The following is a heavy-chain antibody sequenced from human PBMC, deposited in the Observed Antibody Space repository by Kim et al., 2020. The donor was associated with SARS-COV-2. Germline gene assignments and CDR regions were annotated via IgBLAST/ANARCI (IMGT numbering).Heavy chain of an antibody. CDR2: IRPGDAGT. CDR3: AREPISRWMANFDY. CDR1: GFTINNHA. V-gene: IGHV3-23*01. D-gene: IGHD5-12*01. Sequence: GGSLRLSCAASGFTINNHAMSWVRQAPGKALEWVSTIRPGDAGTYYADSVKGRFTISRDNSEERLSLQMNSLRVEDTAVYYCAREPISRWMANFDYWGQGILVTVSS. J-gene: IGHJ4*02.